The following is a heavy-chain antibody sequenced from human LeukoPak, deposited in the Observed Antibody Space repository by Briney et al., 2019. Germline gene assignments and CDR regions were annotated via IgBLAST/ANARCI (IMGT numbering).Heavy chain of an antibody. V-gene: IGHV1-69*05. CDR1: GGTFSSYA. J-gene: IGHJ6*03. CDR3: AREWFGEPIHYYYYYMDV. Sequence: SVKVSCKASGGTFSSYAISWVRQAPGQGLEWMGRIIPIFGTANYAQKFQGRVTITTGESTSTAYMELSSLRSEDTAVCYCAREWFGEPIHYYYYYMDVWGKGTTVTVSS. D-gene: IGHD3-10*01. CDR2: IIPIFGTA.